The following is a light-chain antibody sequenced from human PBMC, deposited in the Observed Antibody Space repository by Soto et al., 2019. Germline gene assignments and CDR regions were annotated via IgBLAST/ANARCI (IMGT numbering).Light chain of an antibody. J-gene: IGKJ3*01. V-gene: IGKV1-39*01. CDR2: AAS. CDR3: QQYDSYSEGFT. Sequence: DIQMTQSPSSLSASVGDRVTITCRASQSISSYLNWYQQKPGKAPKLLIYAASSLQSGVPSRFSGSGSGTDFTLTISSLQPEDFATYYCQQYDSYSEGFTFGPGTKVDIK. CDR1: QSISSY.